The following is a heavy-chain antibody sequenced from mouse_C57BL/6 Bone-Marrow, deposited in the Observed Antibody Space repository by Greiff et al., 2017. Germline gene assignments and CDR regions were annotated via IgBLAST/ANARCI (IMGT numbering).Heavy chain of an antibody. V-gene: IGHV1-59*01. J-gene: IGHJ4*01. D-gene: IGHD2-1*01. Sequence: QVHVKQSGAELVRPGTSVKLSCKASGYTFTSYWMHWVKQRPGQGLEWIGVIDPSDSYTNYNQKFKGKATLTVDTSSSTAYMQLSSLTSEDSAVYYCARKRGYGNLYAMDYWGQGTSVTVSS. CDR3: ARKRGYGNLYAMDY. CDR2: IDPSDSYT. CDR1: GYTFTSYW.